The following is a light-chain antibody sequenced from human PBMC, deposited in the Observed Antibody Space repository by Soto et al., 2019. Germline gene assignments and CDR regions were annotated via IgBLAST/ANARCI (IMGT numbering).Light chain of an antibody. CDR1: QSLYRS. J-gene: IGKJ4*01. Sequence: EIVLTQSPATLSVSPGERATLSCKASQSLYRSLAWYQQKPGQAPRLIIYDASNRATGIPARFSGSGSGTDCTLTISSLEPEDFALYYCQHRANWPLTFGGGTKVDIK. CDR2: DAS. CDR3: QHRANWPLT. V-gene: IGKV3-11*01.